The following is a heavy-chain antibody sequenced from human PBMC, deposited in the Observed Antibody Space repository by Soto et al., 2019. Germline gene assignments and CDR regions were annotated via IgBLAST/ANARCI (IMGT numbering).Heavy chain of an antibody. CDR3: ARAPSGYDFWSGYPNDAFDI. CDR2: IWYDGSNK. J-gene: IGHJ3*02. Sequence: HPGGSLRLSCAASGFTFSSYGMHWVRQAPGKGLEWVAVIWYDGSNKYYADSVKGRFTISRDNSKNTLYLQMNSLRAEDTAVYYCARAPSGYDFWSGYPNDAFDIRGQGTMVTVSS. V-gene: IGHV3-33*01. D-gene: IGHD3-3*01. CDR1: GFTFSSYG.